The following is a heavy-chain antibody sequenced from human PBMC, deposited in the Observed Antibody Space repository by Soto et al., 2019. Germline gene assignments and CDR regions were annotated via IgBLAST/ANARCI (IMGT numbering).Heavy chain of an antibody. CDR1: GGTFSSYA. V-gene: IGHV1-69*01. D-gene: IGHD2-15*01. Sequence: QVQLVQSGAEVKKPGSSVKVSCKASGGTFSSYAISWVRQAPGQGLEWMGGIIPIFGTANYAQKFQGRVTITADESTSTAYMELSSLRSEDTAVYYCARGVVVVAATPYYYYGMAVWGQGTTVTVSS. J-gene: IGHJ6*02. CDR2: IIPIFGTA. CDR3: ARGVVVVAATPYYYYGMAV.